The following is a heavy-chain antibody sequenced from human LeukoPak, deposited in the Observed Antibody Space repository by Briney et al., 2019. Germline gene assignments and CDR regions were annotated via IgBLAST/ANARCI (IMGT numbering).Heavy chain of an antibody. V-gene: IGHV3-11*01. Sequence: PGGSLRLSCAASGFTFSDYYMSWIRQAPGKGLEWVSYISSSGSTIYYADSVKGQFTISRDNAKNSLYLQMNSLRAADTAVYYCARGSVVVTASSWFDPWGQGTLVTVSS. CDR3: ARGSVVVTASSWFDP. CDR1: GFTFSDYY. J-gene: IGHJ5*02. CDR2: ISSSGSTI. D-gene: IGHD2-21*02.